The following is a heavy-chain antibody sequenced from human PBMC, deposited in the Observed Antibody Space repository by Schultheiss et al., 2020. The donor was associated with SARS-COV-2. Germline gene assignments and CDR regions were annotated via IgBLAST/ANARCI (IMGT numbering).Heavy chain of an antibody. V-gene: IGHV3-33*01. CDR2: IWYDGSNK. D-gene: IGHD3-10*01. CDR1: GFTFSSYG. CDR3: ARSSSGSYYAHFDY. J-gene: IGHJ4*02. Sequence: GESLKISCAASGFTFSSYGMHWVRQAPGKGLEWVAVIWYDGSNKYYTDSVKGRFTISRDNSKNTLYLQMNSLRAEDTAVYYCARSSSGSYYAHFDYWGQGTLVTVSS.